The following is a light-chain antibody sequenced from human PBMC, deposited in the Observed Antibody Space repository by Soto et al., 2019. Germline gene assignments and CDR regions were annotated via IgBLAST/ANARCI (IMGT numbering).Light chain of an antibody. CDR3: QQRFQWPLT. V-gene: IGKV3-11*01. CDR1: QSVHTF. J-gene: IGKJ4*01. CDR2: DTP. Sequence: EIVLTQSPGTLSLSPGGRATLSCRASQSVHTFLAWYQQKPGQSPRLLIYDTPNRATGIPARFSGSGSWTDFTLSVSSLETEGFAVYYCQQRFQWPLTCGGGTRVVIK.